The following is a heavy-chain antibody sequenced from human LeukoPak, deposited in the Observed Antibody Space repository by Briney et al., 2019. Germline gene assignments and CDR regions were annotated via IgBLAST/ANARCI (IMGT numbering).Heavy chain of an antibody. D-gene: IGHD2-2*01. CDR3: AQDRGARYPFGMDV. V-gene: IGHV3-23*01. J-gene: IGHJ6*02. CDR2: IGGGGTT. Sequence: GGSLRLSCAASGLTFSTYAMRWIRQAPGKGLEWVSSIGGGGTTSYADSVKGRFTISRDLSKITVYLQMNSLRAEDTAIYYCAQDRGARYPFGMDVWGQGTTVTVSS. CDR1: GLTFSTYA.